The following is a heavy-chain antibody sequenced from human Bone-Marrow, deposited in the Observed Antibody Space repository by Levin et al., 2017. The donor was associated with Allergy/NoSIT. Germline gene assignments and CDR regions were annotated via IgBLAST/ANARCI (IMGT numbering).Heavy chain of an antibody. D-gene: IGHD3/OR15-3a*01. CDR2: ISGSDDGT. CDR1: GFIFSSSA. J-gene: IGHJ3*02. Sequence: LSLTCAASGFIFSSSAMSWVRQAPGKGLEWVSSISGSDDGTYYTDSVKGRLTISRDNSKNTIYLQMNSLRAEDTAIYYCAKVRRGLDAFDIWGQGTMVTVSS. V-gene: IGHV3-23*01. CDR3: AKVRRGLDAFDI.